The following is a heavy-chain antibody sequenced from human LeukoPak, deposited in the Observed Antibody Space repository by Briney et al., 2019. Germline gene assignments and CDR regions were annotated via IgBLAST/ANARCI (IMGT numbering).Heavy chain of an antibody. D-gene: IGHD1-1*01. CDR3: ARGRAAHNYAPFGHDY. V-gene: IGHV4-34*01. J-gene: IGHJ4*02. Sequence: PSETLSLTCAVYGGSFSGYYWSWIRQPPGKGLEWIGEINHSGSTNYNPSLKSRVTISVDTSKNQFSLKLSSVTAADTAVYYCARGRAAHNYAPFGHDYWGQGTLVTVSS. CDR2: INHSGST. CDR1: GGSFSGYY.